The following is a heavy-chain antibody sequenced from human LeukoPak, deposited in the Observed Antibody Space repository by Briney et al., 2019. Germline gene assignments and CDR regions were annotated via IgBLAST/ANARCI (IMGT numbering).Heavy chain of an antibody. CDR2: ISSSSSYI. V-gene: IGHV3-21*01. CDR3: ARDVGGSYVDWFDP. J-gene: IGHJ5*02. D-gene: IGHD1-26*01. Sequence: GGSLRLSCAASGFTFSSHSMNWVRQAPGKGLEWVSSISSSSSYIYYADSVKGRFTISRDNAKNSLYLQMNSLRAEDTAVYYCARDVGGSYVDWFDPWGQGTLVTVSS. CDR1: GFTFSSHS.